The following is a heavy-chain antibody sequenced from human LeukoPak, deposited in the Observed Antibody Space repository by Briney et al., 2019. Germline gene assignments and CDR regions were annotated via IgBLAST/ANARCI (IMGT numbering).Heavy chain of an antibody. CDR2: IISSSSYI. D-gene: IGHD3-16*01. CDR1: GFTFSSYS. Sequence: GGALRLSCAASGFTFSSYSMNWVRQAPGKGLEWVSSIISSSSYIYYADSVKGRFTISRDNAKNSLYLQMNSLRAEDTAVYYCARASVGGSWFGAFDIWGQGTMVTVSS. J-gene: IGHJ3*02. V-gene: IGHV3-21*01. CDR3: ARASVGGSWFGAFDI.